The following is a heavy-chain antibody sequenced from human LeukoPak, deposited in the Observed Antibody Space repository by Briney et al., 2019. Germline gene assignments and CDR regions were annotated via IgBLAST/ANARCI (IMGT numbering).Heavy chain of an antibody. CDR3: ARPGARGYSGYGRWFDP. D-gene: IGHD5-12*01. Sequence: PSETLSLTCAVYGGSFSGYYWSWIRQPPGKGLEWIGEINHSGSTNYNPSLKSRVTISVDTSKNQFSLKLSSVTAADTAVYYCARPGARGYSGYGRWFDPWGQGTLVTVSS. CDR1: GGSFSGYY. V-gene: IGHV4-34*01. J-gene: IGHJ5*02. CDR2: INHSGST.